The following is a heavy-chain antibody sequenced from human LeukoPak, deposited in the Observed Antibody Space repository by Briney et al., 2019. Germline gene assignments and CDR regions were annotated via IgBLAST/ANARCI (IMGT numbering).Heavy chain of an antibody. Sequence: SETLSLTCAVYGGSFSGYYWSWIRQPPGKELEWIGEINHSGSTNYNPSLKSRVTISVDTSKNQFSLKLSSVTAADTAVYYCARGRRLGELSLRGSSYFDYWGQGTLVTVSS. CDR1: GGSFSGYY. D-gene: IGHD3-16*02. V-gene: IGHV4-34*01. CDR2: INHSGST. J-gene: IGHJ4*02. CDR3: ARGRRLGELSLRGSSYFDY.